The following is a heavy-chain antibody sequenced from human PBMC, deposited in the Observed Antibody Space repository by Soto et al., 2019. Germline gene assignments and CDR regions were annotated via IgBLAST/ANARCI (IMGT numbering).Heavy chain of an antibody. CDR1: ARSLRSGDYY. D-gene: IGHD7-27*01. Sequence: QVQLQESGPGLVKPSQTLSLTCTVSARSLRSGDYYWTWIRQPPDKGLEWIGYIDHNGNSYYNPSLHSRATISIDTSSNAFSPKMTSVTAADTAVYYCAGELGTFYFDHWGQGTLVTVSS. CDR3: AGELGTFYFDH. V-gene: IGHV4-30-4*01. CDR2: IDHNGNS. J-gene: IGHJ4*02.